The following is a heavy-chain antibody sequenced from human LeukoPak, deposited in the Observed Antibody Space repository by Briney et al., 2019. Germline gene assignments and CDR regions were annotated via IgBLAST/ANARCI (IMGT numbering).Heavy chain of an antibody. CDR1: GFTFSSYA. Sequence: GGSLRLSCAASGFTFSSYAMSWVRQAPGKGLEWVSAISGSGGSTYYADSVKGRLTISRDNSKNTLYLQMNSLRAEDTAVYYCAKVLYYDFWSGYFDYWGQGTLVTVSS. V-gene: IGHV3-23*01. D-gene: IGHD3-3*01. CDR3: AKVLYYDFWSGYFDY. J-gene: IGHJ4*02. CDR2: ISGSGGST.